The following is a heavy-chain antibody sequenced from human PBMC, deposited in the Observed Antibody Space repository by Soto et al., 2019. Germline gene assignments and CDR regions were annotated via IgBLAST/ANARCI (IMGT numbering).Heavy chain of an antibody. CDR3: ARSHDSSGWEYYYYGMDV. CDR2: ISAYNGNT. J-gene: IGHJ6*02. V-gene: IGHV1-18*01. CDR1: GYTFTSYA. D-gene: IGHD6-19*01. Sequence: ASVKVSCKASGYTFTSYAMHWVRQAPGQGLEWMGWISAYNGNTNYAQKLQGRVTMTTDTSTSTAYMELRSLRSDDTAVYYCARSHDSSGWEYYYYGMDVWGQGTTVTVSS.